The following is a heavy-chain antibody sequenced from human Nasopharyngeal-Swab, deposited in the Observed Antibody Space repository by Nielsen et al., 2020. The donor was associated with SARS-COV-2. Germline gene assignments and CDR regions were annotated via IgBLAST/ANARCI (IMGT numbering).Heavy chain of an antibody. Sequence: ASVKVSCKASGYTFTSYAMHWVRQAPGQRLEWMGWINAGNSNTKFSQKFQGRVTITRDTSASTAYMELSSLRSEDTAVYYCARYYREGSGYFYYGMDVWGQGTTVTVSS. CDR2: INAGNSNT. J-gene: IGHJ6*02. D-gene: IGHD3-22*01. CDR1: GYTFTSYA. V-gene: IGHV1-3*01. CDR3: ARYYREGSGYFYYGMDV.